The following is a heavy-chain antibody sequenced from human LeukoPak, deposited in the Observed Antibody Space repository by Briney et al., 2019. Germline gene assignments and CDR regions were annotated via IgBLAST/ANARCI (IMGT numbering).Heavy chain of an antibody. V-gene: IGHV5-51*01. CDR3: ARILNHYYDSSGYYYGDPYYFDY. Sequence: GESLKISCKGSGYSFTSYWIGWVRQMPGKSLEWMGSIYPGDSDTRYSPSFQGQVSISVDKSISTAYLQWCSLKASDTAMYYCARILNHYYDSSGYYYGDPYYFDYWGQGTLVTVSS. CDR2: IYPGDSDT. J-gene: IGHJ4*02. CDR1: GYSFTSYW. D-gene: IGHD3-22*01.